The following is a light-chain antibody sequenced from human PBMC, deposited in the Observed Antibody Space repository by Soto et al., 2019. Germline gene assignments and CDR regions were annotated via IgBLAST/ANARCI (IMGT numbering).Light chain of an antibody. Sequence: QSALTQPASVSGSPGQSITISCTGTSSDVGAYNYVSWYQQHPGKAPKLMLYDVSNRPSGVSNRCSGSKSGNTASLTISGLQAEDEADYYCCSYTSSSTLVFGGGTKRTVL. CDR2: DVS. CDR1: SSDVGAYNY. J-gene: IGLJ2*01. CDR3: CSYTSSSTLV. V-gene: IGLV2-14*01.